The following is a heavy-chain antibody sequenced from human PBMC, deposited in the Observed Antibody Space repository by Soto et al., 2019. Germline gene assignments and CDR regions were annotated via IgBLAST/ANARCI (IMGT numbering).Heavy chain of an antibody. V-gene: IGHV5-51*01. CDR3: ARRRCDGNDYYYYGMDV. CDR1: GYNFASHW. CDR2: IYPADSNI. J-gene: IGHJ6*02. D-gene: IGHD2-21*01. Sequence: PGESLKISCKGSGYNFASHWIAWVRQMPGKGLQWMGIIYPADSNIRYSPSLQGQVTISADKSSSTAFLQWTSLKASDTAMYYCARRRCDGNDYYYYGMDVCGQAIMLT.